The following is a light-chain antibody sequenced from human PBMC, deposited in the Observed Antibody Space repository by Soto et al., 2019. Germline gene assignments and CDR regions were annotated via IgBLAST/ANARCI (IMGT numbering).Light chain of an antibody. J-gene: IGKJ4*01. V-gene: IGKV3-20*01. CDR1: QSVSSTY. CDR2: GAS. Sequence: EIVLTQSPGTLSLSPGERATLSCRASQSVSSTYLASYQQKPGQAPRLLIYGASSRATGIPDRFSGSGSGTDFTLTISRLEPEDFAVYYCQQYESSPTTFGGGTKVEIK. CDR3: QQYESSPTT.